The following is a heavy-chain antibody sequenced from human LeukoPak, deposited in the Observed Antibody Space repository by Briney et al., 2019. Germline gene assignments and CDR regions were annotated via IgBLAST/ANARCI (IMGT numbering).Heavy chain of an antibody. CDR1: GGSISSYY. CDR3: ARLSYGDYSSYYYYYYMDV. Sequence: SETLSLTCTVSGGSISSYYWSWIRQPPGKGLEWIGYIYYSGSTNYNPSLKSRVTISVDTSKNQFSLKLSSVTAADTAVYHCARLSYGDYSSYYYYYYMDVWGKGTTVTVSS. D-gene: IGHD4-17*01. CDR2: IYYSGST. V-gene: IGHV4-59*01. J-gene: IGHJ6*03.